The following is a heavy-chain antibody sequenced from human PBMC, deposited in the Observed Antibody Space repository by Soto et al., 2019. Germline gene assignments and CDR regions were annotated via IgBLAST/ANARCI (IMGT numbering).Heavy chain of an antibody. J-gene: IGHJ5*02. D-gene: IGHD5-18*01. Sequence: ASVKVSCKASGGTFSSYAISWVRQAPGQGLEWMGGIIPIFGTANYAQKFQGRVTITADESTSTAYMELSSLRSEDTAVYYCARGRYSYGSYNWFDPWGQGTLVTVSS. CDR1: GGTFSSYA. V-gene: IGHV1-69*13. CDR3: ARGRYSYGSYNWFDP. CDR2: IIPIFGTA.